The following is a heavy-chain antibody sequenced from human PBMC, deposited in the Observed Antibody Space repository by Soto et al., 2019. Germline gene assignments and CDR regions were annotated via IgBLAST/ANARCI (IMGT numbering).Heavy chain of an antibody. J-gene: IGHJ4*02. CDR1: GFTFSKSW. CDR2: INQDGSEK. Sequence: GGSLRLSCAASGFTFSKSWMSWVRQAPGKGLEWVANINQDGSEKYYLDSVKGRFTISRDYAKNSLHLQMNSLRDEDTAVYYCAREAYWGQGTLVTVSS. CDR3: AREAY. V-gene: IGHV3-7*01.